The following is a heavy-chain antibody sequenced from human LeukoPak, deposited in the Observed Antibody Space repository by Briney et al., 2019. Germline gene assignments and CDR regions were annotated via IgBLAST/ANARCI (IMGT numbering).Heavy chain of an antibody. V-gene: IGHV3-23*01. J-gene: IGHJ4*02. D-gene: IGHD3-22*01. CDR2: ISGRGGST. CDR1: GFTFSSYA. Sequence: PGGSLRLSCAASGFTFSSYAMSWVRQAPGKGLEWVSAISGRGGSTYYADSVKGRFTISRDNSKNTLYLQMNSLRAEDTAVYYCAKGGHRGSSGILDYWGQGTLVTVSS. CDR3: AKGGHRGSSGILDY.